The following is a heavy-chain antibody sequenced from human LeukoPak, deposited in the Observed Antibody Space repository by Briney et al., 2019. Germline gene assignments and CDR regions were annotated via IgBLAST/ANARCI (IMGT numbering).Heavy chain of an antibody. Sequence: EIYHDGSTNYNPSLKSRVTISMDKSKNQLSLKLNFVTAADTAVYYCARDRGGYTYSHDYWGQGTLVSVSS. CDR2: IYHDGST. J-gene: IGHJ4*02. D-gene: IGHD5-18*01. V-gene: IGHV4-4*02. CDR3: ARDRGGYTYSHDY.